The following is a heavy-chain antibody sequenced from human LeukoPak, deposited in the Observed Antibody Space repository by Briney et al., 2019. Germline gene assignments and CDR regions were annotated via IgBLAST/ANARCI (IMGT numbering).Heavy chain of an antibody. CDR1: GLTVSSSY. J-gene: IGHJ3*02. D-gene: IGHD2/OR15-2a*01. CDR3: ARNILFAFDI. V-gene: IGHV3-53*01. Sequence: QRGRSLRLSCAASGLTVSSSYMSWVRQAPGKGLEWVSIIYNNDSTYYADSMKGRFTISRDNSKNTLYLQVNSLRAEDTAMYYCARNILFAFDIWGQGTRVSLSS. CDR2: IYNNDST.